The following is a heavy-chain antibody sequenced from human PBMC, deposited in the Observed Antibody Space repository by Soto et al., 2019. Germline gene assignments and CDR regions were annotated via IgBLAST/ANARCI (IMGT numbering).Heavy chain of an antibody. CDR1: GGSISSYY. CDR3: ARQTSSSWPFPYYFDY. J-gene: IGHJ4*02. CDR2: IYYSGST. Sequence: SETLSLTCTVSGGSISSYYWSWIRQPPGKGLEWIGYIYYSGSTNYNPSLKSRVTISVDTSKNQFSLKLSSVTAADTAVYYCARQTSSSWPFPYYFDYWGQGTLVTVSS. D-gene: IGHD6-13*01. V-gene: IGHV4-59*08.